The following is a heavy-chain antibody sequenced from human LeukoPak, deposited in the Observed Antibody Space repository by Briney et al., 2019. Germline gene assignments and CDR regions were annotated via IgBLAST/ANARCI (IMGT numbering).Heavy chain of an antibody. V-gene: IGHV3-30-3*01. J-gene: IGHJ6*02. D-gene: IGHD3-3*01. CDR3: ARFPDYDFWSGYFYYYYYGMDV. CDR1: GFTFSSYA. Sequence: PGGSLRLSCAASGFTFSSYAMHWVRQAPGKGLEWVAVISYDGSNKYYADSVKGRFTISRDNSKNTLYLQMNSLRAEDTAVYYCARFPDYDFWSGYFYYYYYGMDVWGQGTTVTVSS. CDR2: ISYDGSNK.